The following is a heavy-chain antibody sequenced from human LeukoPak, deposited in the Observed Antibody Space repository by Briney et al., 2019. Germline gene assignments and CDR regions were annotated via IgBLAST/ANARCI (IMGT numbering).Heavy chain of an antibody. V-gene: IGHV3-7*01. CDR3: ARVNPETDCTNGVCYRTRPYYFDY. CDR1: GFTFSNYN. D-gene: IGHD2-8*01. Sequence: GGSLRLSCAASGFTFSNYNMNWARQAPGKGLEWVANIKQDGSEKYYVDSVKGRFTISRDNAKNSLYLQMNSLRAEDTAVYYCARVNPETDCTNGVCYRTRPYYFDYWGQGTLVTVSS. CDR2: IKQDGSEK. J-gene: IGHJ4*02.